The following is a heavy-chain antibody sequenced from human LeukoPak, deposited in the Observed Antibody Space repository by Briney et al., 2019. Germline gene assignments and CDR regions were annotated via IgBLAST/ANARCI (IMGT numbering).Heavy chain of an antibody. CDR3: ARVWLTFDY. CDR1: GFTFSVYL. J-gene: IGHJ4*02. D-gene: IGHD5-12*01. V-gene: IGHV3-7*01. CDR2: IKQDGSEK. Sequence: GGSLRLSCAASGFTFSVYLMSGVRQAPGKGLEWVANIKQDGSEKYYVEPVKGRFTISRDNAKNSLYMQMNSLRAEDTAVYYCARVWLTFDYWGQGTLVTVSS.